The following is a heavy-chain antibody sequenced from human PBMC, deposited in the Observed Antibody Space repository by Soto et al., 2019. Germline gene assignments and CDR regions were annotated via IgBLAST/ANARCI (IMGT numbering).Heavy chain of an antibody. CDR1: GFDFSSYS. CDR3: VRDFGWYFRSGYMDV. CDR2: INEDSSYI. V-gene: IGHV3-21*02. J-gene: IGHJ6*03. Sequence: EVQLVESGGGLVKPGGSLRLSCAASGFDFSSYSMNWVRQAPGKGLEWVSSINEDSSYIYYEHSLRGRFTISRDNAKESLYLQMNSLRAEDTAVYYCVRDFGWYFRSGYMDVWGDGATVTVSS. D-gene: IGHD3-3*01.